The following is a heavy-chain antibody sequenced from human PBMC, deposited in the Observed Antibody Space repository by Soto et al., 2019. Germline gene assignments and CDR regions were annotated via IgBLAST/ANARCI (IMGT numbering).Heavy chain of an antibody. V-gene: IGHV3-23*01. Sequence: EVQLSESGGGLVQPGGSLRLSCTASGFIFRNYVMTWVRQAPGKGLEWVSSVIGSGGTTYYTDSVKGRFTISRDNSNNTLFLQINSLRAEDTAVYYCATRPLERHMYDYWGQGPLVTVSS. D-gene: IGHD1-1*01. CDR1: GFIFRNYV. CDR2: VIGSGGTT. J-gene: IGHJ4*02. CDR3: ATRPLERHMYDY.